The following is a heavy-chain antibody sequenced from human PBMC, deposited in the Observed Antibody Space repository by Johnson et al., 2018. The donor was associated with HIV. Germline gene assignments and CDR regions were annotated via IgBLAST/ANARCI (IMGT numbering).Heavy chain of an antibody. V-gene: IGHV3-74*01. J-gene: IGHJ3*02. D-gene: IGHD5-18*01. CDR2: INSDGSST. Sequence: VPVVESGGGLVQPGGSLRLSCAASGFAFSSYWMHWVRQAPGKGLVWVSRINSDGSSTSYADSVKGRFTISRDNAKNKLYLQMNSLRAEDTAVYYCARDEGKRRISLWWVLDAFDIWGQGTMVTVSA. CDR1: GFAFSSYW. CDR3: ARDEGKRRISLWWVLDAFDI.